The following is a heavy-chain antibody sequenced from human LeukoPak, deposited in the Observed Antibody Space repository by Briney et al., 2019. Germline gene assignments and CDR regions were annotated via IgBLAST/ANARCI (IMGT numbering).Heavy chain of an antibody. CDR3: ARAYYESSAYRHAVYFDY. J-gene: IGHJ4*02. D-gene: IGHD3-22*01. Sequence: ASVKVSCKASGYTFTNYAMHWVRQAPGQRLEWMGWINAGNGNTKYSQRFQGRVTITRDTSASTAYMELSSLSSDDTAVYYCARAYYESSAYRHAVYFDYWGQGTLVTVSS. V-gene: IGHV1-3*01. CDR2: INAGNGNT. CDR1: GYTFTNYA.